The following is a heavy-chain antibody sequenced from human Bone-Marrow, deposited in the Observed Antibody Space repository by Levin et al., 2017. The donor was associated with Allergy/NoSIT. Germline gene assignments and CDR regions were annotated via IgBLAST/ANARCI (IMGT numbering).Heavy chain of an antibody. CDR3: ARELLNYYDSSGYYYWYFDL. V-gene: IGHV4-34*01. Sequence: SETLSLTCAVYGGSFSGYYWSWIRQPPGKGLEWIGEINHSGSTNYNPSLKSRVTISVDTSKNQFSLKLSSVTAADTAVYYCARELLNYYDSSGYYYWYFDLWGRGTLVTVSS. J-gene: IGHJ2*01. CDR2: INHSGST. CDR1: GGSFSGYY. D-gene: IGHD3-22*01.